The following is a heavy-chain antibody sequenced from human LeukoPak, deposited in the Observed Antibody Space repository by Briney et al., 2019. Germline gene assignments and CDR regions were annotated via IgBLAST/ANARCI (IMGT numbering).Heavy chain of an antibody. J-gene: IGHJ4*02. Sequence: SETLSLTCAVYGGSFSGYYWSWIRQPPGKGLEWIGEINHSGSTNYNPSLKSRVTISVDTSKNQFSLKLSSVTAADTAVYYCARISEAIAVAGPYYFDSWGQGTLVTVSS. CDR1: GGSFSGYY. V-gene: IGHV4-34*01. D-gene: IGHD6-19*01. CDR3: ARISEAIAVAGPYYFDS. CDR2: INHSGST.